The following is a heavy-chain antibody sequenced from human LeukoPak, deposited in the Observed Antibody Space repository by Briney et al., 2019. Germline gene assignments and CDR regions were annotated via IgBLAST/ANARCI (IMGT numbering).Heavy chain of an antibody. J-gene: IGHJ4*02. CDR3: AKTGNYYGSGSHYDPRAYFDY. CDR1: GFTFSSYA. D-gene: IGHD3-10*01. Sequence: GGSLRLSCAASGFTFSSYAMHWVRQAPGKGLEWVAVISYDGSNKYYADSVKGRFTISRDNSKNTLYLQMNSLRAEDTAVYYCAKTGNYYGSGSHYDPRAYFDYWGQGTLVTVSS. CDR2: ISYDGSNK. V-gene: IGHV3-30*04.